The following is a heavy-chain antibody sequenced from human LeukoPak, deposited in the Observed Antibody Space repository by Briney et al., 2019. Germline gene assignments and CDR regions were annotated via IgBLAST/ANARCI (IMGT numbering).Heavy chain of an antibody. CDR1: GFTFSSYW. V-gene: IGHV3-7*05. D-gene: IGHD2-15*01. CDR3: ARISQRSFDP. CDR2: IKQDRVEQ. J-gene: IGHJ5*02. Sequence: GGSLRLSCAASGFTFSSYWMSWVRQAPGKELEWVANIKQDRVEQYYVDSVEGRFTISRDNAKSSLFLQMNSLRAEDTAVYYCARISQRSFDPCGQGTLVTVSS.